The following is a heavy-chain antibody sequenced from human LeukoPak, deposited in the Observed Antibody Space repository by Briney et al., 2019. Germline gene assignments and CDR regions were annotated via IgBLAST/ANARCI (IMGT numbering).Heavy chain of an antibody. CDR1: AFTVSNYW. Sequence: GGSLRLACAAAAFTVSNYWISWVRQAPRNWLEWVANIKQDGSEKYFMDSVKGRFTISRDNAKNSLYLQMTSLRAEDTAVYYCARETGDYYSYYAMDVWGQGTTVTVSS. D-gene: IGHD4-17*01. CDR3: ARETGDYYSYYAMDV. CDR2: IKQDGSEK. J-gene: IGHJ6*02. V-gene: IGHV3-7*01.